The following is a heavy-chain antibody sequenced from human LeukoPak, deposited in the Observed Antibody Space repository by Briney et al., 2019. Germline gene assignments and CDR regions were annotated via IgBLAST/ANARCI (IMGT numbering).Heavy chain of an antibody. Sequence: ASVKVSCKASGYTFTSYGMSWVRQAPGQGLEWMGWISAYNGNTNYAQKLQGRVTMTTDTSTSTAYMELRSLRSDDTAVYYCARVPDPSHDYYMDVWGKGTTVTVSS. CDR3: ARVPDPSHDYYMDV. V-gene: IGHV1-18*01. J-gene: IGHJ6*03. CDR1: GYTFTSYG. CDR2: ISAYNGNT.